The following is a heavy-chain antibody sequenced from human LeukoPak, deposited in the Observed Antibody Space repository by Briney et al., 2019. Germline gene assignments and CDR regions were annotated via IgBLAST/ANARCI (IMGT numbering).Heavy chain of an antibody. Sequence: GGSLRLSCAASGFNFIDYSMNWVRQAPGKGLEWISYIGISSGNTKYADSVKGRFTISRDKARNSLYLQMNSLRVEGMAMYYCARDHRYAFDNWGHGTLVTVSS. CDR1: GFNFIDYS. CDR3: ARDHRYAFDN. V-gene: IGHV3-48*01. J-gene: IGHJ4*01. D-gene: IGHD5-12*01. CDR2: IGISSGNT.